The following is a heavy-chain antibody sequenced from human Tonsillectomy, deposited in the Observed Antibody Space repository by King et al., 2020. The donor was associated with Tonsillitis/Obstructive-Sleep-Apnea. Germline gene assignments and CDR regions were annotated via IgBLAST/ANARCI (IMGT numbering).Heavy chain of an antibody. CDR2: IDWEYDK. V-gene: IGHV2-70*04. D-gene: IGHD3-9*01. CDR1: GFSLSTSGMG. CDR3: DRMRNYDLLTGYDKPDYYYHCMDV. J-gene: IGHJ6*03. Sequence: VTLKESGPALVKPTQTLTLTCTFSGFSLSTSGMGVSWIRQPPGKALEWLARIDWEYDKYYSTSLKTRLTISKDTSRNQVALTMTNMNPVDTATYFCDRMRNYDLLTGYDKPDYYYHCMDVWGKGTTVTLPS.